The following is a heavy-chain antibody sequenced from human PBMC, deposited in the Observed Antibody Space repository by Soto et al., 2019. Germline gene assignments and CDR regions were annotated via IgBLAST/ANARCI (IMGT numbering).Heavy chain of an antibody. CDR3: AREPYGGKGGIFLVDY. CDR1: GYTFTSYY. Sequence: QVQLVQSGAEVKKPGASVKVSCKASGYTFTSYYMHWVRQAPGQGLEWMGIINPSGGSTSYAQKFQGRVTMTRDTSTSTVYMELSSLRSEDTAVYYCAREPYGGKGGIFLVDYWGQGTLVTVSS. CDR2: INPSGGST. D-gene: IGHD4-17*01. J-gene: IGHJ4*02. V-gene: IGHV1-46*01.